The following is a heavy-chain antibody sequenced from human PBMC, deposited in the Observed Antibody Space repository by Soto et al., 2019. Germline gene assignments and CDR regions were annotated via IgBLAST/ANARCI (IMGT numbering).Heavy chain of an antibody. CDR2: ISSSSSYI. CDR3: ARSWNYYYYYGMDV. CDR1: GSPLVSYT. D-gene: IGHD3-3*01. Sequence: EVQLVESGGGLVKPGGSLRLSFAPQGSPLVSYTLTGVRRAPGKGLEWVSSISSSSSYIYYADSVKGRFTISRDNAKNSLYLQMNSLRAEDTAVYYCARSWNYYYYYGMDVWGQGTTVTVSS. V-gene: IGHV3-21*01. J-gene: IGHJ6*02.